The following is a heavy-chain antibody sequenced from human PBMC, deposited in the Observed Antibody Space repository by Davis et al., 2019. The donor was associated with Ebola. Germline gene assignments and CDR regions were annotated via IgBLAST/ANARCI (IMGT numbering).Heavy chain of an antibody. CDR1: GFTFSSYA. CDR3: AKDYATIFPYYFDY. V-gene: IGHV3-23*01. Sequence: GESLKISCAASGFTFSSYAMSWVRQAPGKGLEWVSAISGSGGSTYYADSVKGRFTISRDNSKNTLYLQMNSLRAEDTAVYYCAKDYATIFPYYFDYWGQGTLVTVSS. D-gene: IGHD3-3*01. CDR2: ISGSGGST. J-gene: IGHJ4*02.